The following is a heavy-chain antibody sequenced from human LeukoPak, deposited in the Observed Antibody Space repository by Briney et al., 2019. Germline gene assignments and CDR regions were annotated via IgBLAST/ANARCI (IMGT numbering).Heavy chain of an antibody. D-gene: IGHD1-26*01. CDR2: VNADGGNT. V-gene: IGHV3-23*01. CDR3: TKRVKYGGTWDHFAD. Sequence: GGSLRLSCAASGFTFDNYRMSWVRQAPGKGLEWVSTVNADGGNTYYADSVKGRFTISRDNSKSTLILQMNSLRVEDTALYYCTKRVKYGGTWDHFADWGQGTLVTASS. J-gene: IGHJ4*02. CDR1: GFTFDNYR.